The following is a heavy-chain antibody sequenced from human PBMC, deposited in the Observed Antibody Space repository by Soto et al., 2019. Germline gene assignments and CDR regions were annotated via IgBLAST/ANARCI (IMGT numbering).Heavy chain of an antibody. CDR1: GGSIRSDDYY. CDR2: IYYNGRT. D-gene: IGHD6-19*01. Sequence: SETLSLTCTVSGGSIRSDDYYWSWIRQPPGKGLEWIGYIYYNGRTSYNPSLKSRISISIDTSENQFSLNLSSVTAADTAVYYCARYRYSSGWKTFDYWGQGTLVTVSS. V-gene: IGHV4-30-4*02. J-gene: IGHJ4*02. CDR3: ARYRYSSGWKTFDY.